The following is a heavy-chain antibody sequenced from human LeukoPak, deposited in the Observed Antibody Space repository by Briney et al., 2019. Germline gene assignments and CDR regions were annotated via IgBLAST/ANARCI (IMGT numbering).Heavy chain of an antibody. D-gene: IGHD2-2*01. CDR2: IYGDGDK. V-gene: IGHV2-5*02. CDR3: VHDVPGGEGFQH. Sequence: GSGPTLVNPTQTLTLTCTFSGFSLSTSGVGVGWNRQPPGKALEWLALIYGDGDKRYSPSLKSRLTITKDTSKNQVVLTMTNMDPVDTATYYCVHDVPGGEGFQHWGQGTLVTVSS. J-gene: IGHJ1*01. CDR1: GFSLSTSGVG.